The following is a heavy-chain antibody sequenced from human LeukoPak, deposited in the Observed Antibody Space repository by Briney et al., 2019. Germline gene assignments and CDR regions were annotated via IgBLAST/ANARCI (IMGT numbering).Heavy chain of an antibody. CDR1: GGSISSYY. J-gene: IGHJ4*02. CDR2: IYYSGST. CDR3: ARVVSGKGSSFDY. Sequence: AETLSLTCTVSGGSISSYYWSWIRQPPGKGLECIGYIYYSGSTNYNPSLKSRVTISVDTSKNQFSLKLSSVTAADTAVYYCARVVSGKGSSFDYWGQGTLVTVSS. V-gene: IGHV4-59*01. D-gene: IGHD4-23*01.